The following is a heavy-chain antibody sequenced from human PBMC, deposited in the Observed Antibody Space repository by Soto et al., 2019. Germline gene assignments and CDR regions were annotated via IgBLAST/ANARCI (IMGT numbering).Heavy chain of an antibody. Sequence: QVQLVQSGAEVKKPGSSVKVSCKASGGTFGGYGLSWVRQAPGQGLEWMGGILPLFATANYAQKFQGRVTVRAEASASEGDLEQHSLRSDDTPVYYCARGGTWYEYAGGSYHYTAKLAYWGQGTLVTVSS. V-gene: IGHV1-69*12. J-gene: IGHJ4*02. CDR1: GGTFGGYG. CDR3: ARGGTWYEYAGGSYHYTAKLAY. D-gene: IGHD3-16*02. CDR2: ILPLFATA.